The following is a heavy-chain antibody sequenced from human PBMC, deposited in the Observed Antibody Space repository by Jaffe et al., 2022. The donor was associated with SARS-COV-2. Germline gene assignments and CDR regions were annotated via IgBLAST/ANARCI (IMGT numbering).Heavy chain of an antibody. CDR2: IYHSGST. J-gene: IGHJ6*02. Sequence: QVQLQESGPGLVKPSGTLSLTCAVSGGSISSSNWWSWVRQPPGKGLEWIGEIYHSGSTNYNPSLKSRVTISVDKSKNQFSLKLSSVTAADTAVYYCARARYFDWLGPLEDYYGMDVWGQGTTVTVSS. CDR3: ARARYFDWLGPLEDYYGMDV. CDR1: GGSISSSNW. V-gene: IGHV4-4*02. D-gene: IGHD3-9*01.